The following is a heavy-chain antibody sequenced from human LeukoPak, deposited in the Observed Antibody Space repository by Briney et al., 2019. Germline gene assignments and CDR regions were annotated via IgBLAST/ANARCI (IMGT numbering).Heavy chain of an antibody. D-gene: IGHD5-12*01. Sequence: KSSETLSLTCTVSGASISSINYYWSWIRQPPGKGLEWIGEINHSGSTNYNPSLKSRVTISVDTSKNQFSLKLSSVTAADTAVYYCARVYGYSGKYYFDYWGQGTLVTVSS. CDR3: ARVYGYSGKYYFDY. CDR1: GASISSINYY. J-gene: IGHJ4*02. CDR2: INHSGST. V-gene: IGHV4-39*07.